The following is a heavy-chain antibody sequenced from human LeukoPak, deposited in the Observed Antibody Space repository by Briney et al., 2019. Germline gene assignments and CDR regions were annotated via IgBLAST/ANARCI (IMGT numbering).Heavy chain of an antibody. CDR3: ARVVDHDYGDYYLDY. CDR1: GFTFSSYA. V-gene: IGHV3-23*01. D-gene: IGHD4-17*01. CDR2: ISGSGGST. J-gene: IGHJ4*02. Sequence: GGSLRLSCAASGFTFSSYAMSWVRQAPGKGLEWVSAISGSGGSTYYADSVKGRLTISRDNSKNTLYLQMNSLRAEDTAVYYCARVVDHDYGDYYLDYWGQGTLVTVSS.